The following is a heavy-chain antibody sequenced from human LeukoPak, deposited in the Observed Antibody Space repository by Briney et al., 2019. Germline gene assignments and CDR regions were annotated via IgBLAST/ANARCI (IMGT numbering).Heavy chain of an antibody. CDR1: GGSFSGYY. CDR3: ARYDYGDDRPMEFFDY. Sequence: SVTLSLTCAVYGGSFSGYYWNWVRQPPGKGLEWIGEINHSGNTNYNPSLKTRVTMSVDTSKSQFSLKLVSVTAADTAVYYCARYDYGDDRPMEFFDYWGHGSLVTVSS. J-gene: IGHJ4*01. V-gene: IGHV4-34*01. D-gene: IGHD4-17*01. CDR2: INHSGNT.